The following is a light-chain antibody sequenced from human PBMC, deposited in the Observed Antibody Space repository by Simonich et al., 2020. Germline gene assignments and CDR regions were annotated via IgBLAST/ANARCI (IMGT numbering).Light chain of an antibody. CDR2: EGS. J-gene: IGLJ3*02. Sequence: QSALTQPASVSGSPGQSITISCTGTSSDVGGYNLVSWSQQHPGQAPKLMIYEGSKRPSGGSNRFSGSKSGNTASLTISGLQAEDEADYYCCSYAGSSTWVFGGGTKLTVL. CDR1: SSDVGGYNL. V-gene: IGLV2-23*01. CDR3: CSYAGSSTWV.